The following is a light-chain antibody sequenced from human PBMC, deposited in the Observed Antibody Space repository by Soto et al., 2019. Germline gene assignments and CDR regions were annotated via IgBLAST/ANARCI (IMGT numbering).Light chain of an antibody. CDR2: AAA. CDR3: QQYNNWSPWT. CDR1: QSVGKN. Sequence: EIVMTQSPAALFVSLGERVTLSCRASQSVGKNLAWYQQRPGQGPRLLIFAAADRATDIPVRFSGSGSGTDFTLTISSLQSEDSAIYYCQQYNNWSPWTFGRGTKVEI. J-gene: IGKJ1*01. V-gene: IGKV3-15*01.